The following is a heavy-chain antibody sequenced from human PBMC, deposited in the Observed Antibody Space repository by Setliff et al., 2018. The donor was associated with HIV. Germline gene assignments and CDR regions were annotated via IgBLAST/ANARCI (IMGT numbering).Heavy chain of an antibody. Sequence: ASETLSLTCAVSGGSIMTGDWWSWVRQSPGKRLEWIGEISHSGSTNYNPSLRSRVTMSVDKSNNQFSLKLSSLTVADTAVYYCAREGEKPWFGELSYYFDNWGQGTLVTVSS. CDR3: AREGEKPWFGELSYYFDN. CDR1: GGSIMTGDW. D-gene: IGHD3-10*01. J-gene: IGHJ4*02. CDR2: ISHSGST. V-gene: IGHV4-4*02.